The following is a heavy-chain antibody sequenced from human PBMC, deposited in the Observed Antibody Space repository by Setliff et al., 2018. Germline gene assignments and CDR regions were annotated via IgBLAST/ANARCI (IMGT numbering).Heavy chain of an antibody. CDR1: GGSISSSG. V-gene: IGHV3-30*04. J-gene: IGHJ4*02. CDR2: TSYDGINK. Sequence: LSLTCTVSGGSISSSGYYWGWIRQPPGKGLEWVAVTSYDGINKYYADSVKGRFTISRDNSKNTLYLQMNTLRVEDTALYYCARDAPTPYYNFWSGILEYWGQGALVTVS. D-gene: IGHD3-3*01. CDR3: ARDAPTPYYNFWSGILEY.